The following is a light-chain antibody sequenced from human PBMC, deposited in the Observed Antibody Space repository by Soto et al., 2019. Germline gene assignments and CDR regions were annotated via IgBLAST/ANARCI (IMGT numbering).Light chain of an antibody. V-gene: IGKV1-39*01. CDR2: VAS. Sequence: DIEMTQSPSSLSASVGDRVTITCRASQYISRYLNWYQQKSGKAPKLLIFVASNLESGVPSRFSGSGSGTDFPPPTSSLQPEDFATYSCLQTSSSPLPFGRGTKLDIK. CDR1: QYISRY. CDR3: LQTSSSPLP. J-gene: IGKJ2*01.